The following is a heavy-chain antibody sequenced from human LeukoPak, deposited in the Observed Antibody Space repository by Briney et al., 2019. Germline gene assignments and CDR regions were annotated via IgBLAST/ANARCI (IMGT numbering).Heavy chain of an antibody. D-gene: IGHD4-23*01. J-gene: IGHJ5*02. CDR2: VYYSGST. CDR1: GGSISSSSYY. V-gene: IGHV4-61*05. CDR3: ARHIYGGNPPWFDP. Sequence: PSETLSLTCTVSGGSISSSSYYWGWIRQTPGKGLEWIVNVYYSGSTKYNPSLKSRVTTSVDASRNQFSLKLTSVTAADAAVYYCARHIYGGNPPWFDPWGQGTLVTVSS.